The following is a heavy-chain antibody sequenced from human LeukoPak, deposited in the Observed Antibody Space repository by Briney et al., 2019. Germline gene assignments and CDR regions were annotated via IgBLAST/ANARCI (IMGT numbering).Heavy chain of an antibody. D-gene: IGHD3-22*01. Sequence: ASVKVSCKASGYTFTSYGISWVRQAPGQGLEWMGWISAHNGNTNYAQKVQGRVTMTRDTSSNTAYMELRSLGSDDTAVYYCARDRKYYYDSSGRALDIWGQGTMVTVSS. CDR1: GYTFTSYG. CDR3: ARDRKYYYDSSGRALDI. J-gene: IGHJ3*02. V-gene: IGHV1-18*01. CDR2: ISAHNGNT.